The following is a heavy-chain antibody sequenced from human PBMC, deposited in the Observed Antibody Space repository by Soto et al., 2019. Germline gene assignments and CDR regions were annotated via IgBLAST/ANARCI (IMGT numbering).Heavy chain of an antibody. CDR3: ARGLTIFGVVTPYYYYYGMDV. J-gene: IGHJ6*02. D-gene: IGHD3-3*01. V-gene: IGHV4-34*01. Sequence: PSETLSLTCAVYGGSFSGYYWSWIRQRPGKGLEWIGEINHSGSTNYNPSLKSRVTISVDTSKNQFSLKLSSVTAADTAVYYCARGLTIFGVVTPYYYYYGMDVWGQGTTVTVSS. CDR2: INHSGST. CDR1: GGSFSGYY.